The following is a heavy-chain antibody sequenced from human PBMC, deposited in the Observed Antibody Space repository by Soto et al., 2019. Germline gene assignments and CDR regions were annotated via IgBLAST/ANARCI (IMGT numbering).Heavy chain of an antibody. V-gene: IGHV4-39*01. CDR1: GGSISSYY. D-gene: IGHD6-6*01. CDR2: IYYSGST. Sequence: SETLSLTCTVSGGSISSYYWGWIRQPPGKGLEWIGSIYYSGSTYYNPSLKSRVTISVDTSKNQFSLKLSSVTAADTAVYYCARHMYSSYYFDYWGQGTLVTVSS. J-gene: IGHJ4*02. CDR3: ARHMYSSYYFDY.